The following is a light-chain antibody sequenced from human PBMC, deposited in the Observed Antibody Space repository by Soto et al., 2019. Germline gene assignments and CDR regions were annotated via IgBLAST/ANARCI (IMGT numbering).Light chain of an antibody. CDR2: TAS. V-gene: IGKV1-39*01. Sequence: DIQVTQSPSSLSASVGDRVTITCRASQSIRTYLNWYQQRPGKPPKLLMHTASTLQTGDPSRFSGGGSVTDFNLNISSLQPEDFATYYCQQTYSTLDSFGQRTKLEIK. J-gene: IGKJ2*03. CDR3: QQTYSTLDS. CDR1: QSIRTY.